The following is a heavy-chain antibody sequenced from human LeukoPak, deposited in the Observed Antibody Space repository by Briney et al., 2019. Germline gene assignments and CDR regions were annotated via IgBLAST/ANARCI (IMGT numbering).Heavy chain of an antibody. Sequence: VASVKVSCKASGYTFTSYGISWVRQAPGQGLEWMGWISAYNGNTKYAQKLQGRVTMTTDTSTSTAYMELRSLRSDDTAVFYCARGHRTAAYDSSGSDYWGQGTLVTVS. CDR3: ARGHRTAAYDSSGSDY. J-gene: IGHJ4*02. CDR1: GYTFTSYG. CDR2: ISAYNGNT. D-gene: IGHD3-22*01. V-gene: IGHV1-18*01.